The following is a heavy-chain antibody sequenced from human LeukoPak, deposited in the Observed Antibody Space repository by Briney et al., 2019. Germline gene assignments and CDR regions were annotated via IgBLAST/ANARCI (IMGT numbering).Heavy chain of an antibody. CDR1: GFTFSSYW. CDR3: ARVNMSGSGWYFGGRPAGMDV. J-gene: IGHJ6*02. CDR2: IKQDGSEK. V-gene: IGHV3-7*01. Sequence: GGSLRLSCAASGFTFSSYWMSWVRQAPGKGLEWVANIKQDGSEKYYVDSVKGRFTISRDNAKNSLYLQMNSLRAEGTAVYYCARVNMSGSGWYFGGRPAGMDVWGQGTTVTVSS. D-gene: IGHD6-19*01.